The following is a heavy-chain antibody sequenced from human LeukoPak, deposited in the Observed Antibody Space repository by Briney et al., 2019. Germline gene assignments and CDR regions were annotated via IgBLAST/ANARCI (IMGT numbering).Heavy chain of an antibody. CDR1: GFTFSCYW. Sequence: GGSLRLSCAASGFTFSCYWMHWVRQAPGKGLVWVSRIKSDGSTTNYADSVKGRFTTSRDNAENTLYLQMNSLRVEDTAVYYCTRRVSTTRWFDPWGQGTLVTVSS. J-gene: IGHJ5*02. CDR3: TRRVSTTRWFDP. CDR2: IKSDGSTT. V-gene: IGHV3-74*01. D-gene: IGHD2-15*01.